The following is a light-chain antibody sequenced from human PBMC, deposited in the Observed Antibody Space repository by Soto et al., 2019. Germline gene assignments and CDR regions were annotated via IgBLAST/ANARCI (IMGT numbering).Light chain of an antibody. Sequence: QSVLTQPPSVSAAPGQKVTISCSGSSFNIGNNDVSWYQQLPGTAPKLLIYDNNKRPSGITDRFSDSKSGTSATLGITGLQTGDEADYYCAAWDSRLSAVVFGGGTQLTVL. J-gene: IGLJ2*01. CDR1: SFNIGNND. CDR3: AAWDSRLSAVV. V-gene: IGLV1-51*01. CDR2: DNN.